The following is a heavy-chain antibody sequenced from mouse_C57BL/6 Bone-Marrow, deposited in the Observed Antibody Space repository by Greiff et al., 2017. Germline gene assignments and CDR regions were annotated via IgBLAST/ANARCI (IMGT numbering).Heavy chain of an antibody. V-gene: IGHV5-6*01. CDR1: GFTFSSYG. CDR2: ISSGGSYT. J-gene: IGHJ4*01. Sequence: EVKLVESGGDLVKPGGSLKLSCAASGFTFSSYGMSWVRQTPDKRLEWVATISSGGSYTYYPDSVKGRFTISRDNAKNTLYLQMSSLKSADTAMYYCARETYYSNYDAMDYWGQGTSVTDSS. D-gene: IGHD2-5*01. CDR3: ARETYYSNYDAMDY.